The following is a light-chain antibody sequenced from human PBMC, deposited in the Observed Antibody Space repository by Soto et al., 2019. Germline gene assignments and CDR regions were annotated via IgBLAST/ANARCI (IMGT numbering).Light chain of an antibody. CDR1: TGSVTGGHY. V-gene: IGLV7-46*01. Sequence: QAVVTQEPSLTVSPGGTVTLTCGSNTGSVTGGHYPYWFQQMPGQVPRTLIYDTSNKHSWTPARFSGSLLGGKAALTLSGAQPEDEADYYCFLSYSGARPVVFGGGTKLTVL. J-gene: IGLJ2*01. CDR2: DTS. CDR3: FLSYSGARPVV.